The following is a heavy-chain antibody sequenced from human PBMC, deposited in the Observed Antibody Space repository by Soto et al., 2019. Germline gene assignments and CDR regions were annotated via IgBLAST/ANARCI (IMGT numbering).Heavy chain of an antibody. Sequence: GGSLRLSCAASGFTFSSYEMNWVRQAPGKGLEWVSYISSSGSTIYYAESVKGRFTISRDNAKNSLYQQMNSLRAEDTAVYYCARGRGVGDYYYVDVWGKGTTVTVSS. J-gene: IGHJ6*03. CDR1: GFTFSSYE. V-gene: IGHV3-48*03. D-gene: IGHD3-10*01. CDR3: ARGRGVGDYYYVDV. CDR2: ISSSGSTI.